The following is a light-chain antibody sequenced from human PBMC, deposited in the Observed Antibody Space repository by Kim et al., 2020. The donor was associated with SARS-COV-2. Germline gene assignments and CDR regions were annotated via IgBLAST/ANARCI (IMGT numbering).Light chain of an antibody. CDR3: GTWDSSLSAVV. V-gene: IGLV1-51*01. J-gene: IGLJ2*01. CDR2: DNK. Sequence: GQKVSISCSGSSSNIGNNYVSLYQHHPRTAPDLLLYDNKKRPPATADRFSCSKSGSSATPGITGRQTGDEADYYCGTWDSSLSAVVFGGGTKLTVL. CDR1: SSNIGNNY.